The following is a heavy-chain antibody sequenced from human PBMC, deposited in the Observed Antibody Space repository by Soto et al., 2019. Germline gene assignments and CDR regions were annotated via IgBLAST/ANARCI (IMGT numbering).Heavy chain of an antibody. CDR2: ISAYNGNT. Sequence: ASVKVSCKASGGTFSSYAISWVRQAPGQGLEWMGWISAYNGNTNYAQKLQGRVTMTTDTSTSTAYMELRSLRSDDTAVYYCARVGSTIFGVVIPGYYYYGMDVWGQGTTVTVSS. CDR1: GGTFSSYA. J-gene: IGHJ6*02. D-gene: IGHD3-3*01. V-gene: IGHV1-18*01. CDR3: ARVGSTIFGVVIPGYYYYGMDV.